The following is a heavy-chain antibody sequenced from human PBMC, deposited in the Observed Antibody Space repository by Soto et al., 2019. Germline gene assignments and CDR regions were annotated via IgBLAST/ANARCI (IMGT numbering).Heavy chain of an antibody. CDR1: GGTFSSYA. V-gene: IGHV1-69*06. Sequence: SLKVSCKASGGTFSSYAISWVRQAPGQGLEWMGGIIPIFGTANYAQKFQGRVTITADKSTSTAYMELSSLRSEDTAVYYCARAGAGYCSSTSCSPIPSYYYGMDVWGQGTTVTVSS. CDR2: IIPIFGTA. J-gene: IGHJ6*02. CDR3: ARAGAGYCSSTSCSPIPSYYYGMDV. D-gene: IGHD2-2*01.